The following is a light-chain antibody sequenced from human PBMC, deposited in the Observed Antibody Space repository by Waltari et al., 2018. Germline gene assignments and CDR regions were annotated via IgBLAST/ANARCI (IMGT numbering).Light chain of an antibody. CDR1: QSVSSY. CDR2: DAS. Sequence: EIVFTQSPATLSLSPAASATLSCGASQSVSSYLAWYQQKPGQAPRLLIYDASNRATGIPARFSGSGSGTDFTLTISSLEPEDFAVYYCQQRSNWPGTFGQGTKVEIK. J-gene: IGKJ1*01. V-gene: IGKV3-11*01. CDR3: QQRSNWPGT.